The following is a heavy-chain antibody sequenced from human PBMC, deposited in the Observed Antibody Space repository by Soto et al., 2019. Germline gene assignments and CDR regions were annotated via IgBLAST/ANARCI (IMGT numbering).Heavy chain of an antibody. Sequence: SETLSLTCTVSGGSISSYYWSWLRQPPGKGLEWIGYIYYSGSTNYNPSLKSRVTISVDTSKNQFSLKLSSVTAADTAVYYCARRRGAYYYYYMDVWGKGTTVTVSS. J-gene: IGHJ6*03. CDR3: ARRRGAYYYYYMDV. V-gene: IGHV4-59*08. D-gene: IGHD3-10*01. CDR2: IYYSGST. CDR1: GGSISSYY.